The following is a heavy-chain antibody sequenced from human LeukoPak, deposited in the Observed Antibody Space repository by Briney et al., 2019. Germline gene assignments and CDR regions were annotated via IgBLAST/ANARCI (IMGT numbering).Heavy chain of an antibody. V-gene: IGHV3-11*01. Sequence: GGSLRLSCAASGFTFSDYYMSWIRQAPGKGLEWVSYISSSGSTIYYADSVKGRFTISRDNSKNTLYLQMNSLRAEDTAVYYCAKDRDYSNYDWFDPWGQGTLVTVSS. CDR3: AKDRDYSNYDWFDP. D-gene: IGHD4-11*01. CDR1: GFTFSDYY. J-gene: IGHJ5*02. CDR2: ISSSGSTI.